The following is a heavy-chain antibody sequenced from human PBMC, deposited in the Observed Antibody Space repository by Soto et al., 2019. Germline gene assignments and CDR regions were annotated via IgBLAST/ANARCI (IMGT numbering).Heavy chain of an antibody. CDR3: ARHSDILTGYYNGDLDY. CDR2: IDPSDSYT. D-gene: IGHD3-9*01. CDR1: GYSFTSYW. J-gene: IGHJ4*02. V-gene: IGHV5-10-1*01. Sequence: GESLKISCKGSGYSFTSYWISWVRQMPGKGLEWMGRIDPSDSYTNYSPSFQGHVTISADKSISTAYLQWSSLKAPDTAMYYCARHSDILTGYYNGDLDYWGQGTLVTVSS.